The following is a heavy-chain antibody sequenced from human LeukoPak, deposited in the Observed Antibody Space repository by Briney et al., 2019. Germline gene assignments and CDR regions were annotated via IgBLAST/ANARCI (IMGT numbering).Heavy chain of an antibody. Sequence: SETLSLTCTVSGGSISSYYWSWIRQPPGKGLEWIGYIYYSGSTNYNPSLKSRVTISVDTSKNQFSLKLSSVTAADTAVYYCARSIAARWGLDFDYWGQGTLVTVSS. CDR2: IYYSGST. D-gene: IGHD6-6*01. V-gene: IGHV4-59*12. J-gene: IGHJ4*02. CDR1: GGSISSYY. CDR3: ARSIAARWGLDFDY.